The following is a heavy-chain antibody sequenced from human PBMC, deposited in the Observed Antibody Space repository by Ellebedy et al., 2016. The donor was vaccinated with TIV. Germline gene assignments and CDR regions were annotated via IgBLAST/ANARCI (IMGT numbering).Heavy chain of an antibody. CDR1: GFTFNIYR. J-gene: IGHJ6*02. CDR3: ARDRRGLGV. CDR2: INSDGRST. Sequence: GESLKISCAASGFTFNIYRMHWVRQVPGKGLVWVSRINSDGRSTSYADFVTGRFTISRDNSKNTLYLHMNDLRVEDTAVYYCARDRRGLGVWGQGTTVTVSS. V-gene: IGHV3-74*01.